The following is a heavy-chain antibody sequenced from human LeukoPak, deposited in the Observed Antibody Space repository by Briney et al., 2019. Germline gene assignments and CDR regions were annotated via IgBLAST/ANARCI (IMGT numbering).Heavy chain of an antibody. CDR3: ARDFRGYYYDSSGHQRYYFDY. Sequence: SETLSLTCTVSGGSISSYYWSWIRQPPGKGLEWIGYIYYSGSTNYNPSLKSRVTISVDTSKNQFSLKLSSVTAADTAVYYCARDFRGYYYDSSGHQRYYFDYWGQGTLVTVSS. D-gene: IGHD3-22*01. CDR2: IYYSGST. J-gene: IGHJ4*02. V-gene: IGHV4-59*01. CDR1: GGSISSYY.